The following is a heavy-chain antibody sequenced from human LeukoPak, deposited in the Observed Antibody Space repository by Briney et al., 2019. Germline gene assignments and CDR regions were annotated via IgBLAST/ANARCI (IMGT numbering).Heavy chain of an antibody. CDR2: IYYSGST. Sequence: SSETLSLTCTVSGGSISSYYWSWIRQSPGKGLEWIGYIYYSGSTNYNPSLKSRVTISVDTSKNQFSLKLSSVTAADTAVYYCARVNINNWHSCDYWGQGTLVTVSS. CDR3: ARVNINNWHSCDY. CDR1: GGSISSYY. J-gene: IGHJ4*02. V-gene: IGHV4-59*01. D-gene: IGHD1-1*01.